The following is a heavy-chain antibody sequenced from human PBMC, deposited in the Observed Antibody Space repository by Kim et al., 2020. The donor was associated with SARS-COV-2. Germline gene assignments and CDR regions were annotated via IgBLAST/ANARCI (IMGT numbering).Heavy chain of an antibody. CDR3: AKANPIGGGSYWGKDFDY. D-gene: IGHD1-26*01. J-gene: IGHJ4*02. CDR1: GFTFSSYA. Sequence: GGSLRLSCAASGFTFSSYAMSWVRQAPGKGLEWVSAISGSGGSTYYADSVKGRFTISRDNSKNTLYLQMNSLRAEDTAVYYCAKANPIGGGSYWGKDFDYWGQGTLVTVSS. V-gene: IGHV3-23*01. CDR2: ISGSGGST.